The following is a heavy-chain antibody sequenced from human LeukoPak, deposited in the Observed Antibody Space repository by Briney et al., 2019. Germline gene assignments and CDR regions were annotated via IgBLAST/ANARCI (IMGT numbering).Heavy chain of an antibody. V-gene: IGHV3-23*01. CDR1: GFTFSSYA. J-gene: IGHJ6*03. Sequence: PGGSLRLSCAASGFTFSSYAMSWARQAPGKGLEWVSAISGSGGSTYYADSVKGRFTISRDNSKNTLYLQMNSLRAEDTAVYYCAEQQRGYYYYYMDVWGKGTTVTVSS. D-gene: IGHD6-13*01. CDR2: ISGSGGST. CDR3: AEQQRGYYYYYMDV.